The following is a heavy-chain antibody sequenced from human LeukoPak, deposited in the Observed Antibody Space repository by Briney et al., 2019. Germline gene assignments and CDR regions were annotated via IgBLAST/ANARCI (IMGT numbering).Heavy chain of an antibody. D-gene: IGHD6-6*01. CDR1: GGSISTYY. CDR2: IYHSGST. V-gene: IGHV4-59*01. CDR3: ARGGAARLHFQN. Sequence: SETLSLTCTVSGGSISTYYWNWNRQPPGKGLEWIGYIYHSGSTNYNPSLQSRVTISVDTSKNQFSLNLNSVTAADTAVYYCARGGAARLHFQNWGQGTLVTVSS. J-gene: IGHJ1*01.